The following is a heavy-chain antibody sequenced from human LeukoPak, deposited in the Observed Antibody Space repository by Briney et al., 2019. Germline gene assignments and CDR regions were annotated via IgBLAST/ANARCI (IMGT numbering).Heavy chain of an antibody. CDR2: ISSSSSYI. CDR1: GFTFSSYS. V-gene: IGHV3-21*01. CDR3: ARYGSGSYPPFDY. J-gene: IGHJ4*02. D-gene: IGHD3-10*01. Sequence: GGSLRLSCAASGFTFSSYSMNWVRQAPGKGLEWVSSISSSSSYIYYADSVKGRFTISRDNAKNSLYLQMNSLRAEDTAVYYCARYGSGSYPPFDYWGQGTLVTVSS.